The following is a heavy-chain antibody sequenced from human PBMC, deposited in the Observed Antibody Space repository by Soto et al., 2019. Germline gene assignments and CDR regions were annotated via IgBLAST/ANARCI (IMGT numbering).Heavy chain of an antibody. CDR3: ARAAFDWLSSPWRYYGMDV. CDR2: IYYSGST. V-gene: IGHV4-31*03. D-gene: IGHD3-9*01. J-gene: IGHJ6*02. CDR1: GGSISSGGYY. Sequence: SETLSLTCTVSGGSISSGGYYWSWIRQHPGKGLEWIGYIYYSGSTYYNPSLKSRVTISVDTSKNQFSLKLSSVTAADTAVYYCARAAFDWLSSPWRYYGMDVWGQGTTVTVSS.